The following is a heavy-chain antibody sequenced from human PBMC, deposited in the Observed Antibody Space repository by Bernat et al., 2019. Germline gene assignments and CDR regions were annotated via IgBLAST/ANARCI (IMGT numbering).Heavy chain of an antibody. CDR2: INGYNGNT. V-gene: IGHV1-18*04. J-gene: IGHJ4*02. CDR3: ARSRPAVGRTAEY. Sequence: QVQLVQSGAEVKEPGASVKVSCQTSGYTFTTYAISWVRQAPGQGLEWMGWINGYNGNTNYAQKFQGRVTMTTDTSTSTAYMELRSLGSDDTAVYYCARSRPAVGRTAEYWGQGTLVTVSS. D-gene: IGHD1-26*01. CDR1: GYTFTTYA.